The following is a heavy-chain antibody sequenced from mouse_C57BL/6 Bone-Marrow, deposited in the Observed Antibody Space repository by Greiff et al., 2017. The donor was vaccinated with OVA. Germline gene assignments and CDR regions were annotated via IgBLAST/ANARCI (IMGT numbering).Heavy chain of an antibody. D-gene: IGHD1-1*01. Sequence: VKLMESGPGLVAPSQSLSITCTVSGFSLTSYAISWVRQPPGKGLEWLGVIWTGGGTNYNSALKSRLSISKDNSKSQVFLKMNSLQTEDTARYDWARSRPSTTVVEYFEVWGTGTTVTVSS. CDR3: ARSRPSTTVVEYFEV. J-gene: IGHJ1*03. CDR1: GFSLTSYA. CDR2: IWTGGGT. V-gene: IGHV2-9-1*01.